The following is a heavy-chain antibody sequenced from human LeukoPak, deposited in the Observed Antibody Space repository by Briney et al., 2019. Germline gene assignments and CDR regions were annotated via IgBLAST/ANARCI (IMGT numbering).Heavy chain of an antibody. J-gene: IGHJ4*02. CDR2: INPNSGGT. CDR1: GYTFTGYY. CDR3: ARDMAAAATGY. Sequence: ASVKVSCKASGYTFTGYYMHWVRQAPGQGLEWMGWINPNSGGTNYAQKFQGRVTMTRDTSTNTAYMELSRLRSDDTAVYYCARDMAAAATGYWGQGTLVTVSS. V-gene: IGHV1-2*02. D-gene: IGHD6-13*01.